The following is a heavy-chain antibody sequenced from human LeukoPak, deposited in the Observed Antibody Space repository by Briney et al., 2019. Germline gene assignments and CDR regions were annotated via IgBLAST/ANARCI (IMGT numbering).Heavy chain of an antibody. CDR3: AREEELLCIDY. J-gene: IGHJ4*02. V-gene: IGHV1-69*04. D-gene: IGHD1-26*01. CDR1: GGTFSSYA. Sequence: SVKVSCKASGGTFSSYAISWVRQAPGQGLEWMGRIIPIFGIANYAQKFQGRVTITADKSTSTAYMELSSLRSEDTAVYYCAREEELLCIDYWGQGTLVTVSS. CDR2: IIPIFGIA.